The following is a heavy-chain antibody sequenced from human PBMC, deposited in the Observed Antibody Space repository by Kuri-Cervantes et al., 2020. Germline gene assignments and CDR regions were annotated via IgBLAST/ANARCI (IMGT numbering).Heavy chain of an antibody. CDR3: ARDLTANTGM. V-gene: IGHV3-21*01. D-gene: IGHD3-9*01. CDR1: GFTFSSYS. CDR2: ISSSSSYI. J-gene: IGHJ4*02. Sequence: ETLSLTCAASGFTFSSYSMNWVRQAPGKGLEWVSSISSSSSYIYYADSVKGRFTISRDNAKNSLYLQMNSLRDEDTAVYYCARDLTANTGMGGQGTLVTVSS.